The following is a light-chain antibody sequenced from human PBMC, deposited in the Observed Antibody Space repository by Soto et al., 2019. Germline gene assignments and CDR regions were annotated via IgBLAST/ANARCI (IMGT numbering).Light chain of an antibody. CDR1: QNVRSY. V-gene: IGKV1-39*01. CDR3: QQTFRTPRT. Sequence: DTQMTQSPSSLSASVGDRVTITCRASQNVRSYVNWYQQKPGKAPSLLIYETSTWQSGVPPRFSGDGYGTDFTLSISSLHPEDFATYYCQQTFRTPRTFGQGTTVEI. J-gene: IGKJ1*01. CDR2: ETS.